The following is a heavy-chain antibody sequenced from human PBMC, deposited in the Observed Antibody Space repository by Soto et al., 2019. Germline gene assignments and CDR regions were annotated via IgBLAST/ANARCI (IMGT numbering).Heavy chain of an antibody. V-gene: IGHV4-59*08. J-gene: IGHJ6*02. D-gene: IGHD1-26*01. Sequence: QVQLQESGPGLVKPSETLSLTCTVSGASISNYYWSWIRQPLGKGLEWIGYIYDTGGTNYNPSLKRRVTISVDTSRSQFSLRLSSVTAADTAVYYCARHPTYSGTTFYYGMDVWGQGTTVTVSS. CDR3: ARHPTYSGTTFYYGMDV. CDR1: GASISNYY. CDR2: IYDTGGT.